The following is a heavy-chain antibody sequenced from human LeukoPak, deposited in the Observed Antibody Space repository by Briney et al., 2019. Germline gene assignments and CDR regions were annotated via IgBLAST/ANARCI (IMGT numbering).Heavy chain of an antibody. J-gene: IGHJ4*02. CDR3: ARSPHILTGENFDF. V-gene: IGHV1-2*02. CDR1: GYTFTHHY. D-gene: IGHD3-9*01. CDR2: INVNSGGT. Sequence: ASVKVSCKASGYTFTHHYIHWVRQAPGQGLEWMGWINVNSGGTNYAQKFYARVTMTRDTSTSTAYMELSRLRSDDTAVFYCARSPHILTGENFDFWGQGTLVTVSS.